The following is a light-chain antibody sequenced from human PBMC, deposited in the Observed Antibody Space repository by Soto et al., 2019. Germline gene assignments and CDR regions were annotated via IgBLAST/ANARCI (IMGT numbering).Light chain of an antibody. CDR1: SNDVGGYNY. Sequence: QSALTQPASMSGSPGQSITISCTGTSNDVGGYNYVSWYQQHPGKAPKLMIYEVSNRPSGVSNRFSGSKSGNTASLTISGLQAEAEADYYCSSYTSSSTWVFGGGTKLTVL. V-gene: IGLV2-14*01. CDR2: EVS. CDR3: SSYTSSSTWV. J-gene: IGLJ3*02.